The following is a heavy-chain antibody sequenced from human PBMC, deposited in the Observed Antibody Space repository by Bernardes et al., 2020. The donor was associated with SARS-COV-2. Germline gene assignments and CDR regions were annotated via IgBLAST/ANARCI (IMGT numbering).Heavy chain of an antibody. CDR3: ARGILGGRLLSLLFNGMDV. D-gene: IGHD5-18*01. V-gene: IGHV3-13*01. CDR2: IGTAGDT. CDR1: GFTFSSYD. J-gene: IGHJ6*02. Sequence: GGSLRLSCAASGFTFSSYDMHWVRQATGKGLEWVSAIGTAGDTYYPGSVKGRFTISRENAKNSLYLQMNSLRAGDTAVYYCARGILGGRLLSLLFNGMDVWGQGTTVTVSS.